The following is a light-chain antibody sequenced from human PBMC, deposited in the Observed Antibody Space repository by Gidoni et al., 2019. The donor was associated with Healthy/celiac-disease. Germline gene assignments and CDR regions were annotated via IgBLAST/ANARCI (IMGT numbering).Light chain of an antibody. CDR2: DVS. Sequence: QSALSQPASVSASPGQSIPISCTGTSSDVGGYNYVSWYQQHPGKAPKLMIYDVSNRPSGVSNRFSRSKSGNTASLTISGLQAEDEADYYCSSYTSSSTYVFGTGTEVTVL. V-gene: IGLV2-14*03. CDR1: SSDVGGYNY. CDR3: SSYTSSSTYV. J-gene: IGLJ1*01.